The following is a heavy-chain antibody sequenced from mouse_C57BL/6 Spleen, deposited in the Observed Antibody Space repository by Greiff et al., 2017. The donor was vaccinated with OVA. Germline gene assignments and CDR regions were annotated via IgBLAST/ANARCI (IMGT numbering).Heavy chain of an antibody. CDR2: ISRGSSTI. CDR1: GFTFSDYG. D-gene: IGHD1-1*01. V-gene: IGHV5-17*01. Sequence: EVQRVESGGGLVKPGGSLKLSCAASGFTFSDYGMHWVRQAPEKGLEWVAYISRGSSTIYYADTVKGRFTISRDNAKNTLFLQMTSLRSEDTAMYYCARVDYYGSSDGDYWGQGTSVTVSS. J-gene: IGHJ4*01. CDR3: ARVDYYGSSDGDY.